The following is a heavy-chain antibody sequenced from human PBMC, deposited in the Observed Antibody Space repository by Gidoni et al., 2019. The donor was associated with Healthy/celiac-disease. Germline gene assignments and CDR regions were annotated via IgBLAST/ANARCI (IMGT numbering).Heavy chain of an antibody. J-gene: IGHJ4*02. D-gene: IGHD2-8*02. V-gene: IGHV3-33*01. CDR1: GCTFSSYG. CDR2: IWYDGSNK. CDR3: ARDPGGGFLDY. Sequence: QVQLVESGGGVVQPGRSLRLSCAASGCTFSSYGMHWVRQAPGKGLEWVAVIWYDGSNKYYADSVKGRFTISRDNSKNTLYLQMNSLRAEDTAVYYCARDPGGGFLDYWGQGTLVTVSS.